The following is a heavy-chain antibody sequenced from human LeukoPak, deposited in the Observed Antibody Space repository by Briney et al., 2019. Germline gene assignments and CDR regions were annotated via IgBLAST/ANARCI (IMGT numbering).Heavy chain of an antibody. CDR2: IFYSGST. CDR1: GGSFSGYY. Sequence: SETLSLTCAVYGGSFSGYYWSWIRQPPGKGLEWVGYIFYSGSTNYNPSLKSRVTISVDTSKNQFSLKLSSVTAADTAVYYCARHADDDSFDIWGQGTMVTVSS. CDR3: ARHADDDSFDI. V-gene: IGHV4-59*01. J-gene: IGHJ3*02.